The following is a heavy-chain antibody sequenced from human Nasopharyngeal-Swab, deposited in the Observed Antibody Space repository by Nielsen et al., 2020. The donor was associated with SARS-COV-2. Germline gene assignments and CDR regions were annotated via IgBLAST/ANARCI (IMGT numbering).Heavy chain of an antibody. CDR1: GFSFSTYN. CDR2: ISGNSNYI. V-gene: IGHV3-21*01. CDR3: ARRALQDYYFDY. J-gene: IGHJ4*02. Sequence: GGSLRLSCTASGFSFSTYNMNWVRQAPGKGLEWVSSISGNSNYIYYADSVKGRFTISRDNARNSLYLQMDSLRAEDTAVYYCARRALQDYYFDYWGQGTLVTVSS.